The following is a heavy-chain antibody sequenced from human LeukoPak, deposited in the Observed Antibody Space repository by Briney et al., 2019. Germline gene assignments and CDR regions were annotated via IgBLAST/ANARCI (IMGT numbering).Heavy chain of an antibody. V-gene: IGHV4-34*01. Sequence: SETLSLTCAVYGGSFSGYYWSWVRQPPGKGLEWVGEIDHGGSTNYNPSLKSRVTISVDTSKNQFSLKLSSVTAADTAVYYCARISTTVVTPWFDYWGQGTLVTVSS. CDR1: GGSFSGYY. CDR3: ARISTTVVTPWFDY. D-gene: IGHD4-23*01. J-gene: IGHJ4*02. CDR2: IDHGGST.